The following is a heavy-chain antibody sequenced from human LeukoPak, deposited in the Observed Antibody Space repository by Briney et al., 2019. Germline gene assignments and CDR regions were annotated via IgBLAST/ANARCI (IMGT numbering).Heavy chain of an antibody. V-gene: IGHV3-23*01. Sequence: GGSLRLSCAASGFTFSSYGTSWVRQVPGKGLEWVSAISGSGGSTYYADSVRGRFTISRDNSKNTLYLQMNSLKTEDTAVYYCVWVSSTWELLFSWGQGALVTVSS. CDR2: ISGSGGST. D-gene: IGHD5/OR15-5a*01. J-gene: IGHJ5*02. CDR3: VWVSSTWELLFS. CDR1: GFTFSSYG.